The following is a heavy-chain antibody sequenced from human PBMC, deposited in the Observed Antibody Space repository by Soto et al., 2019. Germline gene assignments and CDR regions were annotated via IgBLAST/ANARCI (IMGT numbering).Heavy chain of an antibody. CDR1: GGPISSYY. CDR3: ARGSSGWPPRLDY. Sequence: QVQLQESGPGLVKPSETLSLNCTVSGGPISSYYWSWIRQSPGKGLEWIGYIYYSGSTTYNPSLKSRVTISVDTFKNQFSLELISVTAADTAVYYCARGSSGWPPRLDYWVQGTLVTVSS. CDR2: IYYSGST. D-gene: IGHD6-19*01. V-gene: IGHV4-59*01. J-gene: IGHJ4*02.